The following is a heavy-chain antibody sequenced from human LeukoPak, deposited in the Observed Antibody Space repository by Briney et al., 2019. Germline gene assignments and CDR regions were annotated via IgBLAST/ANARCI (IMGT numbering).Heavy chain of an antibody. CDR1: GGSFSGYY. V-gene: IGHV4-34*01. Sequence: SETLSLTCAVYGGSFSGYYWSWIRQPPGKGLEWIGEINHSGSTNYNPSLKSRVTISVDTSKNQFSLKLSSVTAADTAVYYCARLPYYYDSSGYYSRQTPRSRFDYWGQGTLVTVSS. J-gene: IGHJ4*02. CDR3: ARLPYYYDSSGYYSRQTPRSRFDY. D-gene: IGHD3-22*01. CDR2: INHSGST.